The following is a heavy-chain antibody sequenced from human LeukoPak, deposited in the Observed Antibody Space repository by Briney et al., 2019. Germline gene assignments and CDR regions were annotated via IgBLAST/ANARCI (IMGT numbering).Heavy chain of an antibody. Sequence: GGSLRLSCAASGFTVSSNYMSWVRQAPGKGLEWVSVIYSGGSTYYADSVKGRFTISRDNSQNTLYLKMNSLRPEDTAVYYCAKGGASVTRYVDYWGQGTLVTVSS. D-gene: IGHD4-17*01. CDR1: GFTVSSNY. CDR3: AKGGASVTRYVDY. V-gene: IGHV3-53*05. J-gene: IGHJ4*02. CDR2: IYSGGST.